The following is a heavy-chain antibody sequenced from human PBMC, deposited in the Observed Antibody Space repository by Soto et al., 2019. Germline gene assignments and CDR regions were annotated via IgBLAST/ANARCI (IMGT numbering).Heavy chain of an antibody. J-gene: IGHJ4*02. CDR3: ARGLRSVLDY. D-gene: IGHD6-6*01. Sequence: LRLSCVASGFIFSNFGIHWVRQAPGKGLEWVAVISSDEKIKQYADSVRGRFAISRDNSKNTLYLQMTSLRAEDTAIYYCARGLRSVLDYWGQGTLVTVSS. V-gene: IGHV3-33*01. CDR2: ISSDEKIK. CDR1: GFIFSNFG.